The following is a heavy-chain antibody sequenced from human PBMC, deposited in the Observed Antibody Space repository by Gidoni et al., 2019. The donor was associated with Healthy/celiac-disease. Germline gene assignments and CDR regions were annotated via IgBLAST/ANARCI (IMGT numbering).Heavy chain of an antibody. Sequence: QVQLQRWGAGLLKPSETLSLTCAVYGGSFSGYYWRWLRQPPGKGLEWIGEINHSGSTNYNPSLKSRVTISVDTSKNQFSLKLSSVTAADTAVYYCARGRVEWELLPGFDYWGQGTLVTVSS. CDR2: INHSGST. J-gene: IGHJ4*02. CDR3: ARGRVEWELLPGFDY. CDR1: GGSFSGYY. D-gene: IGHD1-26*01. V-gene: IGHV4-34*01.